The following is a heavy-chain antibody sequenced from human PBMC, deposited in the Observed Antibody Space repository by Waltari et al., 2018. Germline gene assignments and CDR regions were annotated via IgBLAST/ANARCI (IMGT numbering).Heavy chain of an antibody. D-gene: IGHD4-17*01. CDR3: AKDGDFSLPGYDAFDA. Sequence: QVYLVESGGGVVQPGGSLRLSCLASGLTFTKYGMHWVRQSPGKGLEWVAFISYDGSKIYDADSVKGRFTISRDNANNILYLEMNSLRPEDTSIYYCAKDGDFSLPGYDAFDAWGQGTVVTVSS. CDR1: GLTFTKYG. J-gene: IGHJ3*01. V-gene: IGHV3-30*02. CDR2: ISYDGSKI.